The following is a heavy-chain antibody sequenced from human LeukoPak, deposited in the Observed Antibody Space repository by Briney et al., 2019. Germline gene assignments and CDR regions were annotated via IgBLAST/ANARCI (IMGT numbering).Heavy chain of an antibody. D-gene: IGHD1-14*01. Sequence: PSETLSLTCAVSGDSISRSNWWSWVRRSPGKGLEWIGEVYHSGNTKINPSLKSRVTMSVDRSKSQFSLNLNSVTAADTAVYYCARDPRNLDYWGQGTLVTVSS. CDR3: ARDPRNLDY. J-gene: IGHJ4*02. CDR2: VYHSGNT. V-gene: IGHV4-4*02. CDR1: GDSISRSNW.